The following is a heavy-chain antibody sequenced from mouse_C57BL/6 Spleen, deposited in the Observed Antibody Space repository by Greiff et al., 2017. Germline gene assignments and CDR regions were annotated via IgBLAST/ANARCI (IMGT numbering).Heavy chain of an antibody. J-gene: IGHJ3*01. D-gene: IGHD3-2*02. CDR2: ILPGSGGT. Sequence: VQLQQSGAELMKPGASVKLSCKATGYTFTGYWIEWVKQRPGHGLEWIGEILPGSGGTNYNEKFKGKATFTADTSSNTAYMQLSSLTTEDSAIYYGARRGSGYVWFAYWGQGTLVTVSA. CDR1: GYTFTGYW. CDR3: ARRGSGYVWFAY. V-gene: IGHV1-9*01.